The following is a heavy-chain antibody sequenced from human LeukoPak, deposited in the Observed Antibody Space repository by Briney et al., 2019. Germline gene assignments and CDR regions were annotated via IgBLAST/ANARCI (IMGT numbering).Heavy chain of an antibody. D-gene: IGHD3-22*01. V-gene: IGHV1-18*01. CDR3: AGGYYDSSGYYRSPFDY. J-gene: IGHJ4*02. CDR2: ISAYNGNT. Sequence: GASVKVSCKASGYTFTSYGISWVRQAPGQGLEWMGWISAYNGNTNYAQKFQGRVTMTRDTSISTAYMGLSRLRSDDTAVYYCAGGYYDSSGYYRSPFDYWGQGTLVTVSS. CDR1: GYTFTSYG.